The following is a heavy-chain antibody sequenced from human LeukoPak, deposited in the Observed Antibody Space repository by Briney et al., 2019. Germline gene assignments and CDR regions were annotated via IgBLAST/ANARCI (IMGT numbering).Heavy chain of an antibody. CDR3: ARDDDGWLWAFEI. CDR1: GDSVSNNIAT. V-gene: IGHV6-1*01. Sequence: SQTLSLTCAISGDSVSNNIATWNWIRQSPSRGLEWLGRTYYRSKWDSDYALSVKCRITIKADTSKNQFSLHLSSVTPEDTAVYYCARDDDGWLWAFEIWGQEPRSSSPQ. CDR2: TYYRSKWDS. J-gene: IGHJ4*01. D-gene: IGHD3-9*01.